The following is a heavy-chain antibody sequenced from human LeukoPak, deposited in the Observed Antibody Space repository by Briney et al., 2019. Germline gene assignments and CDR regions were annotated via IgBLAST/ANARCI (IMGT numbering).Heavy chain of an antibody. CDR1: GYTFTGYY. J-gene: IGHJ4*02. Sequence: GASVKVSCKASGYTFTGYYMHWVRQAPGQGLEWMGWINPNSGGTNYAQKFQGRVTMTRDTSISTAYMELSRLRSDDTAVYYCARSPHYDFWSGYYYDYWGQGTLVTVSS. V-gene: IGHV1-2*02. CDR3: ARSPHYDFWSGYYYDY. CDR2: INPNSGGT. D-gene: IGHD3-3*01.